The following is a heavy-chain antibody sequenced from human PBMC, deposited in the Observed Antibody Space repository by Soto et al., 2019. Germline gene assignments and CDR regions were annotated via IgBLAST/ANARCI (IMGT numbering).Heavy chain of an antibody. CDR2: INHSGST. V-gene: IGHV4-34*01. Sequence: SETLSLTCAVYGGSFSGYYWSWIRQPPGKGLEWIGEINHSGSTNYNPSLKSRVTISVDTSKNQFSLKLSSVTAADTAVYYCARTLLRSMVRGAKQAVRFDPWGQGTLVTISS. D-gene: IGHD3-10*01. CDR3: ARTLLRSMVRGAKQAVRFDP. J-gene: IGHJ5*02. CDR1: GGSFSGYY.